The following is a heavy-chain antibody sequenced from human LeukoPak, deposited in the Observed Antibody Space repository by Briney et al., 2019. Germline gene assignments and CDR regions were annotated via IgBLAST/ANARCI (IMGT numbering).Heavy chain of an antibody. D-gene: IGHD3-10*01. CDR3: ARLVPMVRGAIRYFDY. J-gene: IGHJ4*02. CDR2: IYPGDSDT. V-gene: IGHV5-51*01. CDR1: GYSFTSYW. Sequence: GESLKISCKGSGYSFTSYWIGWVRQMPGKGLEWMGIIYPGDSDTRYSPPFQGQVTISADKSISTAYLQWSSLKASDTAMYYCARLVPMVRGAIRYFDYWGQGTLVTVSS.